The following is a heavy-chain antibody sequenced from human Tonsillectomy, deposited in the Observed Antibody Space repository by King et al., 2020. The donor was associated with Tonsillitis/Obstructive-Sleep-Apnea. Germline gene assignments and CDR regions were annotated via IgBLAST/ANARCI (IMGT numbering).Heavy chain of an antibody. Sequence: VQLVESGGGLVKPGGSLRLSCAASGFTFSSYSMNWVRQAPGKGLEWVSSISGSRSYIYYADSVKGRFTISRDNAKNSLNLQMDSLRAEDTAVYYCAVYGEGGYCSSTSCYIDYWGQGTLVTVSS. CDR3: AVYGEGGYCSSTSCYIDY. CDR1: GFTFSSYS. V-gene: IGHV3-21*01. CDR2: ISGSRSYI. J-gene: IGHJ4*02. D-gene: IGHD2-2*02.